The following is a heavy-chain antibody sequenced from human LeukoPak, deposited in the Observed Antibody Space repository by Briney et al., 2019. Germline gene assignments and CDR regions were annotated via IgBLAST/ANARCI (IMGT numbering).Heavy chain of an antibody. CDR2: IIPIFGTA. J-gene: IGHJ1*01. CDR3: AREGGITMVRGVIPPAEYFQH. Sequence: SVKVSCKASGGTFSSYAISWVRQAPGQGLEWMGGIIPIFGTANYAQKFQGRVTITADGSTSTAYMELSSLRSEDTAVYYCAREGGITMVRGVIPPAEYFQHWGQGTLVTVSS. D-gene: IGHD3-10*01. CDR1: GGTFSSYA. V-gene: IGHV1-69*01.